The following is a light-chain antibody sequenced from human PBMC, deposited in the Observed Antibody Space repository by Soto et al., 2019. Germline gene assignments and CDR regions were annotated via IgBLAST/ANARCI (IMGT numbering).Light chain of an antibody. CDR3: QQHYTYPHT. CDR2: AAS. V-gene: IGKV1-39*01. CDR1: QSISSY. J-gene: IGKJ3*01. Sequence: IQMIQYRSSLSASVGDRVTITCRASQSISSYLNWYQRKPGKAPKLLIYAASSLQSGVPSRFSGSGSGTEFTLVISSLQSEDFATYYCQQHYTYPHTFGPGTKVDIK.